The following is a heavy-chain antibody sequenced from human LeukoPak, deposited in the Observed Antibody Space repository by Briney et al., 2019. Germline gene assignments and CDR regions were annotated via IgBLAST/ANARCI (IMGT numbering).Heavy chain of an antibody. CDR1: GGTFISYA. Sequence: SVKVSCKASGGTFISYAISWVRQAPGQGLEWMGGIIPIFGTANYARKFQGRVTITADESTSTAYMELSSLRSEDTAVYYCARDLREQQLVPPLDYYYYGMDVWGQGTTVTVSS. V-gene: IGHV1-69*13. J-gene: IGHJ6*02. CDR2: IIPIFGTA. D-gene: IGHD6-13*01. CDR3: ARDLREQQLVPPLDYYYYGMDV.